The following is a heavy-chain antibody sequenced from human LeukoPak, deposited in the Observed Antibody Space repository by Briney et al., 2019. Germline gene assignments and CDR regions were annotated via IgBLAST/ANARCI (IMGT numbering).Heavy chain of an antibody. CDR3: ARAAKGIFGVVNY. CDR2: IYYSGST. D-gene: IGHD3-3*01. V-gene: IGHV4-39*07. CDR1: GGSISSSSYY. Sequence: SETLSLTCTVSGGSISSSSYYWGWILQPPGKGLEWIGSIYYSGSTYYNPSLKSRVTISVDTSKNQFSLKLSSVTAADTAVYYCARAAKGIFGVVNYWGQGTLVTVSS. J-gene: IGHJ4*02.